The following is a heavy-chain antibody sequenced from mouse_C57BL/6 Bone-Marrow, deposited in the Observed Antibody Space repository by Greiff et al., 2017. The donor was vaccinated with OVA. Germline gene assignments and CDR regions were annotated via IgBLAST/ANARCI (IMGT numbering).Heavy chain of an antibody. CDR2: ISYSGST. J-gene: IGHJ1*03. D-gene: IGHD1-1*01. CDR3: AGGLLPRTLNFDV. CDR1: GYSITSGYD. V-gene: IGHV3-1*01. Sequence: EVQLVESGPGMVKPSQSLSLTCTVTGYSITSGYDWHWIRHFPENKLEWMGYISYSGSTNYNPSLKSRISITHDTSKNHFFLKLNSVTTEDTATYYCAGGLLPRTLNFDVWGTGTTVTVSS.